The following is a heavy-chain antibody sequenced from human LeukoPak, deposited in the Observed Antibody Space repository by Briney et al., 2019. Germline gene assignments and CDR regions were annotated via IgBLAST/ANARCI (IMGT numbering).Heavy chain of an antibody. CDR3: SREGGSFLRYFDS. Sequence: GGSLRLSCAASDFTFSSYWMHWVRQAPGEGLVWVSRISGDEGSTNYADSVKGRSTISRDNARNTLFLQMNSLRAEDTAVYYCSREGGSFLRYFDSWGQGTLVTVSS. CDR2: ISGDEGST. CDR1: DFTFSSYW. J-gene: IGHJ4*02. V-gene: IGHV3-74*01. D-gene: IGHD1-26*01.